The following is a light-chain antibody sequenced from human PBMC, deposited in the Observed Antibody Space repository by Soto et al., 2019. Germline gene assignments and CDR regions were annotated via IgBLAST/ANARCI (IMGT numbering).Light chain of an antibody. Sequence: QSVLTQPPSASGTPGQRVTISCSGSTSNIVSNAVTWYQQLPGTAPKLLIYNNNQRPSGVPDRFSGSKSGTSASLAISGLQSDDEADYYCSAWDDSVDGVLFGGGTKLTVL. CDR1: TSNIVSNA. V-gene: IGLV1-44*01. J-gene: IGLJ2*01. CDR2: NNN. CDR3: SAWDDSVDGVL.